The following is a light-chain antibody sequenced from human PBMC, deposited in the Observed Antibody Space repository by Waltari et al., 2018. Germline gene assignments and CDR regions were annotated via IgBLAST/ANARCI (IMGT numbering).Light chain of an antibody. CDR3: CSYASSPPSVV. V-gene: IGLV2-23*01. CDR1: SNDIGGSNL. CDR2: EAN. J-gene: IGLJ2*01. Sequence: QSALTQPASVSGSPGQSITISCTGTSNDIGGSNLVSRYQQHPGEAPKVQIYEANKRPSGVSDRFSGSKSGNTASLTISGLQSEDEADYYCCSYASSPPSVVFGGGSKVTVL.